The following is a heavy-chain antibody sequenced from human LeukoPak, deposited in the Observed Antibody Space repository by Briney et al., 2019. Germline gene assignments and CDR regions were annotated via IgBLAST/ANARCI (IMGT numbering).Heavy chain of an antibody. Sequence: GGSLRLSCAVSGFTFSSYAMSWVRQAPGKGLEWVSAISRSGVTTYYADSVKGRFTTSRDNSKNTLYLQMNSLRAEDTAVYYCAKTYSSVWGFDYWGQGTLVTVSS. CDR2: ISRSGVTT. V-gene: IGHV3-23*01. CDR3: AKTYSSVWGFDY. D-gene: IGHD6-19*01. J-gene: IGHJ4*02. CDR1: GFTFSSYA.